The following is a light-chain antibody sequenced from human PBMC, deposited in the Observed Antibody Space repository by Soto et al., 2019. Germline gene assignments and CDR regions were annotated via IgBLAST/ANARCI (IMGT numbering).Light chain of an antibody. CDR1: SSDVGGYNY. CDR3: SSYTSSSTLYV. J-gene: IGLJ1*01. Sequence: QSVLTQSASVSGSPGQSITISCTGTSSDVGGYNYVSWYQQLPGKAPKLIIYDVSNRPSGVSNRFSASKSANAASLTISGLQADDEADYYCSSYTSSSTLYVFGTGTKVTVL. V-gene: IGLV2-14*03. CDR2: DVS.